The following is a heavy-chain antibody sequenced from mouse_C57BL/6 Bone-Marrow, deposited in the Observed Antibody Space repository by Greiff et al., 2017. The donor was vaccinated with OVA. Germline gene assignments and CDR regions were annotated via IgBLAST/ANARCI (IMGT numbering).Heavy chain of an antibody. J-gene: IGHJ2*01. V-gene: IGHV14-4*01. CDR3: TSYGNFDY. CDR2: IDPENGDT. CDR1: GFNIKDDY. Sequence: VQLQQSGVELVRPGASVKLSCTASGFNIKDDYMHWVKQRPEQGLEWIGWIDPENGDTEYASKFQGKATITADTSSNTAYLQLSSLTSEDTAVYYCTSYGNFDYWGQGTTLTVSS. D-gene: IGHD2-1*01.